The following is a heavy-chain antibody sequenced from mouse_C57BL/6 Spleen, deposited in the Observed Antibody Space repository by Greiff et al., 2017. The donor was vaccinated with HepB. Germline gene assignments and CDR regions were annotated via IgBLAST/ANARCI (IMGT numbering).Heavy chain of an antibody. CDR3: ASPLFISTVEGYFDV. CDR1: GFNIKNTY. V-gene: IGHV14-3*01. Sequence: VQLQQSVAELVRPGASVKLSCTASGFNIKNTYMHWVKQRPEQGLEWIGRIDPANGNTKYAPKFQGKATITADTSSNTAYLQLSSLTSEDTAIYYCASPLFISTVEGYFDVWGTGTTVTVSS. J-gene: IGHJ1*03. CDR2: IDPANGNT. D-gene: IGHD1-1*01.